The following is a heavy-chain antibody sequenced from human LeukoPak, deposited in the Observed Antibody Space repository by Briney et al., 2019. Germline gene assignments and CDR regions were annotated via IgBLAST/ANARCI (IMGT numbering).Heavy chain of an antibody. D-gene: IGHD3-3*01. CDR3: ARSYDFWSGYYTLYYYYYMDV. CDR2: INPNSGGT. CDR1: GYTFTGYY. J-gene: IGHJ6*03. V-gene: IGHV1-2*02. Sequence: GASVKVSCKASGYTFTGYYMHWVRQAPGQGLEWMGWINPNSGGTNYAQKLQGRVTMTTDTSTSTAYMELRSLRSDDTAVYYCARSYDFWSGYYTLYYYYYMDVWGKGTTVTVSS.